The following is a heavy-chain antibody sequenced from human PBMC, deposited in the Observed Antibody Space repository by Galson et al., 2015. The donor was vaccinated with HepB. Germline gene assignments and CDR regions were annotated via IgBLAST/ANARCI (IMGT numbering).Heavy chain of an antibody. CDR2: FSQSGGA. Sequence: SETLSLTCGVYGGSFSDYYWSWIRQPPGKGLEWIGEFSQSGGANYNPSLKNRATISVDMSKNQFSLKVSSVTAADTAVYYCARERIYYDSTAYPYAFDIWGQGKMVTVSS. CDR3: ARERIYYDSTAYPYAFDI. D-gene: IGHD3-22*01. V-gene: IGHV4-34*01. CDR1: GGSFSDYY. J-gene: IGHJ3*02.